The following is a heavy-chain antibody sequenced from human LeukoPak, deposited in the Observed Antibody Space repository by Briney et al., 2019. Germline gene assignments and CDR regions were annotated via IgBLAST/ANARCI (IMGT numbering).Heavy chain of an antibody. Sequence: GGSLRLSCAASGFTFSSYAMSWVRQAPGKGLEWVSAISGSDSSTYYADSVKGRFTISRDNSKNTLYLQMNSLRAEDTAVYYCANIPYYYGSGTYSPMAFGIWGQGTMVTVSS. CDR3: ANIPYYYGSGTYSPMAFGI. D-gene: IGHD3-10*01. CDR2: ISGSDSST. J-gene: IGHJ3*02. CDR1: GFTFSSYA. V-gene: IGHV3-23*01.